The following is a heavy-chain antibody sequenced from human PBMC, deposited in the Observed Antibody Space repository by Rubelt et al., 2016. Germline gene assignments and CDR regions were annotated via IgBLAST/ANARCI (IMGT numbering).Heavy chain of an antibody. CDR3: AANRGSTVTKAPVIY. CDR2: ISSSSSYI. Sequence: SYSMNWVRQAPGKGLEWVSSISSSSSYIYYADSVKGRFAISRDNSKSTVYLQMSSLRGEDTAVYYCAANRGSTVTKAPVIYWGQGTLITVSS. V-gene: IGHV3-21*04. CDR1: SYS. D-gene: IGHD4-17*01. J-gene: IGHJ4*02.